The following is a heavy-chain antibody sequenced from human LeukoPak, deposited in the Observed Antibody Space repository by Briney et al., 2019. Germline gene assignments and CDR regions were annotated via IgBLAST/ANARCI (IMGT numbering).Heavy chain of an antibody. D-gene: IGHD4-17*01. Sequence: SETLSLTCTVSGGSISSYYWSWIRQPPGKGLEWIGSIYYSGSTYYNPSLKSRVTISVDTSKNQFSLKLSSVTAADTAVYYCASTYGDYEQWGQGTLVTVSS. J-gene: IGHJ4*02. CDR1: GGSISSYY. V-gene: IGHV4-39*07. CDR2: IYYSGST. CDR3: ASTYGDYEQ.